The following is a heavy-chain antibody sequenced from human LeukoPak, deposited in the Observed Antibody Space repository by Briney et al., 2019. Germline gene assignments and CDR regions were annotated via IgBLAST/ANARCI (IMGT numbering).Heavy chain of an antibody. CDR2: FYYSGST. CDR3: ARRPWESPEYYFDY. Sequence: SSETLSLNCAVYGGPFSGYYWSRIRQPPGKGSEWIGSFYYSGSTYYNLSLSSRVTISVDTSKSQFALKLSSVTAADTAVYYCARRPWESPEYYFDYWGQGTLVTVSS. V-gene: IGHV4-34*01. D-gene: IGHD1-26*01. J-gene: IGHJ4*02. CDR1: GGPFSGYY.